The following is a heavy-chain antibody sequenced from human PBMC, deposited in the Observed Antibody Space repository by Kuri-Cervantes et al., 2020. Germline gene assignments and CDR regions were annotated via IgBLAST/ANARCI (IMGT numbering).Heavy chain of an antibody. CDR3: AKSRGYSYGPGGIDY. Sequence: GGSLRLSCAASGFTFSSYWMSWVRQAPGKGLEWVANIKQDGSEKYYVDSVKGRFTISRDNAKNSLYLQMNSLRAEDTAVYYCAKSRGYSYGPGGIDYWGQGTLVTVPQ. D-gene: IGHD5-18*01. CDR2: IKQDGSEK. CDR1: GFTFSSYW. J-gene: IGHJ4*02. V-gene: IGHV3-7*02.